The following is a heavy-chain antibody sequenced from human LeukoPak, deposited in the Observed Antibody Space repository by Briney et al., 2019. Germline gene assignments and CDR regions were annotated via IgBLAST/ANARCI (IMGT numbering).Heavy chain of an antibody. V-gene: IGHV3-21*01. CDR1: GFTFSSYS. Sequence: GGSLRLSCAASGFTFSSYSMNWVRQAPGKGLEWVSSISSSSSYIYYADSVKGRFTISRDNSKNTLYLQMNTLRSEDTAVYYCAKGSSGWTYYFDYWGQGTLVTVSS. CDR3: AKGSSGWTYYFDY. J-gene: IGHJ4*02. D-gene: IGHD6-19*01. CDR2: ISSSSSYI.